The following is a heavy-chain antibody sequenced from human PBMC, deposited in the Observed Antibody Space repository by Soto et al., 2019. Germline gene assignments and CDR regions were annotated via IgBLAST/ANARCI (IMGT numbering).Heavy chain of an antibody. CDR3: ARSQVGRPLDV. V-gene: IGHV1-46*01. CDR1: RYTFTNFY. Sequence: ASVKVSCKASRYTFTNFYIHCLRQAPGQWLEWMGIINPSGGSTTYPQKFQGRVTMTRDTSTSTVHMELITLRSEDTAVYYCARSQVGRPLDVWGPGTTVTVS. D-gene: IGHD1-26*01. J-gene: IGHJ6*02. CDR2: INPSGGST.